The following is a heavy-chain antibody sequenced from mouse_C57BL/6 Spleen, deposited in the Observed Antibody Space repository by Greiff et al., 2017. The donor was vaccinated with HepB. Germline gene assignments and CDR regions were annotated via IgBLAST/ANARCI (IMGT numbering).Heavy chain of an antibody. CDR1: GFNIKDYY. Sequence: EVQLQQSGAELVKPGASVKLSCTASGFNIKDYYMHWVKQRTEQGLEWIGRIDPEDGETKYAPKFQGKATITADTSSNTADLQLSSLTSEDTAVYYCAKGDGSSSGAYWGQGTLVTVSA. D-gene: IGHD1-1*01. J-gene: IGHJ3*01. CDR2: IDPEDGET. V-gene: IGHV14-2*01. CDR3: AKGDGSSSGAY.